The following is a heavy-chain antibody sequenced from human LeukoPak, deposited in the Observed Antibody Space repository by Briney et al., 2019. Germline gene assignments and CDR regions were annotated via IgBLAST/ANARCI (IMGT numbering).Heavy chain of an antibody. D-gene: IGHD5-18*01. CDR2: ISWNSGSI. CDR3: AKGSGGYSYVKYFFDY. CDR1: GFTFDDYA. Sequence: PGGSLRLSCAASGFTFDDYAMHWVRQAPGKGLEWVSGISWNSGSIGYADSVKGRFTISRDNAKNSLYLQMNSLRAEDMALYYCAKGSGGYSYVKYFFDYWGQGTLVTASS. V-gene: IGHV3-9*03. J-gene: IGHJ4*02.